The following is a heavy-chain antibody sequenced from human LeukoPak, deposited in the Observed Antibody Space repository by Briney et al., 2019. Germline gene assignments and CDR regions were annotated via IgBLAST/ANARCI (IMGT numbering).Heavy chain of an antibody. CDR1: GGTFSSYA. CDR2: IIPIFGTA. Sequence: ASEKVSCKASGGTFSSYAISWVRQAPGQGLEWMGGIIPIFGTANYAQKFQGRVTITADESTSTAYMELSSLRSEDTAVYYCARHPSPNDAFDIWGQGTMVTVSS. CDR3: ARHPSPNDAFDI. V-gene: IGHV1-69*01. J-gene: IGHJ3*02.